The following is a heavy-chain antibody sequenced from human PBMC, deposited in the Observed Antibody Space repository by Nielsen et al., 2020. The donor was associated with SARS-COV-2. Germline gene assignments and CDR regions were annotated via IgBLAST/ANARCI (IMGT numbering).Heavy chain of an antibody. CDR3: ARDRITMVRGVLPGGY. D-gene: IGHD3-10*01. Sequence: ASVKVSCKASGYTFTSYGISWVRQAPGQGLEWMGWISAYNGNTNYAQKLQDRVTMTTDTSTSTAYMELRSLRSDDTAVYYCARDRITMVRGVLPGGYWGQGTLVTVSS. J-gene: IGHJ4*02. CDR1: GYTFTSYG. CDR2: ISAYNGNT. V-gene: IGHV1-18*01.